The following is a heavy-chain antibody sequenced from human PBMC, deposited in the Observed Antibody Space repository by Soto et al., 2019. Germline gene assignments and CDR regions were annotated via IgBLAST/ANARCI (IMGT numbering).Heavy chain of an antibody. V-gene: IGHV1-18*04. CDR1: GYTFTSYG. D-gene: IGHD3-22*01. CDR3: ARVNPTMIVVAHFDY. J-gene: IGHJ4*02. CDR2: ISAYNGNT. Sequence: GASVKVSCKASGYTFTSYGISWVRQAPGQGLEWMGWISAYNGNTNYAQKLQGRVTMTTDTSTSTAYMELRSLRSDDTAVYYCARVNPTMIVVAHFDYWGQGTLVTVSS.